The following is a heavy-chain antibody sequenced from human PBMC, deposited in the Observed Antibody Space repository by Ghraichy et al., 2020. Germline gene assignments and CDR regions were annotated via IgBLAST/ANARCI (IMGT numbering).Heavy chain of an antibody. CDR1: GGSFSGYY. D-gene: IGHD6-13*01. CDR3: ARGSAGLLGY. Sequence: SETLSLTCAVYGGSFSGYYWSWIRQPPGKGLEWIGEINHSGSTNYNPSLKSRVTISVDTSKNQFSLKLSSVTAADTAVYYCARGSAGLLGYWGQGTLVTVSS. J-gene: IGHJ4*02. V-gene: IGHV4-34*01. CDR2: INHSGST.